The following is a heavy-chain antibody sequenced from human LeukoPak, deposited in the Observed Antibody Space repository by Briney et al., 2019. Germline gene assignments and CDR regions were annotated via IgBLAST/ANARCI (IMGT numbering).Heavy chain of an antibody. CDR2: IIPIFGIA. D-gene: IGHD3-22*01. J-gene: IGHJ5*02. V-gene: IGHV1-69*04. CDR1: GGTFSSYA. CDR3: ARGDDSSAPDWFGP. Sequence: ASVKVSCKASGGTFSSYAISWVRQAPGQGLEWMGRIIPIFGIANYAQKFQGRVTITADKSTSTAYMELSSLRSEDTAVYYCARGDDSSAPDWFGPWGQGTLVTVSS.